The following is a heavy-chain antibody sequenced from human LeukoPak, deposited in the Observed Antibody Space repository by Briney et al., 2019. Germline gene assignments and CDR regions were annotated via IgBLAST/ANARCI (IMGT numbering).Heavy chain of an antibody. D-gene: IGHD2-2*02. CDR2: INTNTGNP. CDR3: ARDGVNIVVVPAAIEYSWFDP. J-gene: IGHJ5*02. V-gene: IGHV7-4-1*02. Sequence: ASVKVSCKASGYTFTSYAMNWVRQAPGQGLEWMGWINTNTGNPTYAQGFIGRFVFSLDTSVSTAYLQISSLKAEDTAVYYCARDGVNIVVVPAAIEYSWFDPWGQGTLVTVPS. CDR1: GYTFTSYA.